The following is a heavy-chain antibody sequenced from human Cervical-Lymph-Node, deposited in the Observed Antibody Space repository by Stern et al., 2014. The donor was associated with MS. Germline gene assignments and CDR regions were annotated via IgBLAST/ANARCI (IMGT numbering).Heavy chain of an antibody. CDR1: GFKFSIYW. D-gene: IGHD1-14*01. CDR3: ARQTTAWASDV. CDR2: IYPGDSET. J-gene: IGHJ4*02. Sequence: QLVQSGAELIRPGESLKISCKGSGFKFSIYWIAWVLQMPGKGLEWMGIIYPGDSETRYSPSFQGQVTMSADKSTSTAYLQWSSLNASDTAMYFCARQTTAWASDVWGQGTLVTVSS. V-gene: IGHV5-51*01.